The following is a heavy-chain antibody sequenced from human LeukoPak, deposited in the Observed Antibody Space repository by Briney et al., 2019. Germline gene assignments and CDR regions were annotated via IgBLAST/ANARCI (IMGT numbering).Heavy chain of an antibody. D-gene: IGHD2-8*01. CDR3: AREFKGYCTNGVCYNDAFDI. V-gene: IGHV4-59*01. CDR2: IYYSGST. Sequence: SETLSLTCTVSGGSISSYYWSWIRQPPGKGLECIGYIYYSGSTNYNPSLKSRVTISVDTSKNQFSLKLSSVTAADTAVYYCAREFKGYCTNGVCYNDAFDIWGQGTMVTVSS. J-gene: IGHJ3*02. CDR1: GGSISSYY.